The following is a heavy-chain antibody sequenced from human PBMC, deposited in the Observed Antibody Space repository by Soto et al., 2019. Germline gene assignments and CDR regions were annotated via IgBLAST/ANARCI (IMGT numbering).Heavy chain of an antibody. CDR1: GVTFTSSA. D-gene: IGHD3-22*01. CDR3: AAGPAWGSSGYYYYYGMDV. V-gene: IGHV1-58*01. Sequence: SVKASCKASGVTFTSSAVQWVRQARGQRLEWIGWIVVGSGNTNYAQKFQERVTITRDMSTSTAYMELSSLRSEDTAVYYCAAGPAWGSSGYYYYYGMDVWGQGTTVTVSS. CDR2: IVVGSGNT. J-gene: IGHJ6*02.